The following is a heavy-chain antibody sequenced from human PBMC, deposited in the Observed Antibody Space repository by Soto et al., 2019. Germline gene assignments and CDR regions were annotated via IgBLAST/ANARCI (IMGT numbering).Heavy chain of an antibody. D-gene: IGHD6-6*01. J-gene: IGHJ6*02. CDR1: GFTFSNAW. V-gene: IGHV3-15*01. CDR3: TTDGGEYSSSSYYYGMDV. Sequence: GGSLRLSCAASGFTFSNAWMSWVRQAPGKGLEWVGRIKSKTDGGTTDYAAPVKGRFTISRDDSKNTLYLQMNSLKTEDTAVYYCTTDGGEYSSSSYYYGMDVWGQGTTVTVSS. CDR2: IKSKTDGGTT.